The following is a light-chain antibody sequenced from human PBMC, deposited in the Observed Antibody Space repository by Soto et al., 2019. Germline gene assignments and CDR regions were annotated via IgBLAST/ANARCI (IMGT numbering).Light chain of an antibody. J-gene: IGKJ4*01. CDR3: QHYDHLPPLS. V-gene: IGKV1-33*01. Sequence: DIQMTQSPSSLSASVGDRVTITCQASQDIKNYLNWYQQKPGKAPNLLIYDASNLKTGGPSRFSGSGCGTHFTFTISSLQPQDIATYYCQHYDHLPPLSFGGGTKVEIK. CDR1: QDIKNY. CDR2: DAS.